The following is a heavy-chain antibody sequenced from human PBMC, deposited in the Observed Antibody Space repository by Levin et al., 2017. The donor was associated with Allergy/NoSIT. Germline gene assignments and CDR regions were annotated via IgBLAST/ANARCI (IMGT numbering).Heavy chain of an antibody. V-gene: IGHV4-61*01. CDR2: IYYSGST. J-gene: IGHJ4*02. CDR3: ARSGRWHLAFDY. Sequence: SETLSLTCTVSGGSVSSGSYYWSWIRQPPGKGLEWIGYIYYSGSTNYNPSLKSRVTISVDTSKNQFSLKLSSVTAADTAVYYCARSGRWHLAFDYWGQGTLVTVSS. CDR1: GGSVSSGSYY. D-gene: IGHD4-23*01.